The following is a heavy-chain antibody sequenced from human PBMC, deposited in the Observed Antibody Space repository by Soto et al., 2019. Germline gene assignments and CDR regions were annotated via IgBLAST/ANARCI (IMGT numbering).Heavy chain of an antibody. CDR2: INTDGSST. V-gene: IGHV3-74*03. D-gene: IGHD3-10*01. CDR1: GFTFSNAW. Sequence: PGGSLRLSCAASGFTFSNAWMSWVRQAPGKGLEWVGRINTDGSSTKYADSVKGRFTISRDNAKNTLYLQMNSLGVEDTAVYFCVRAAARGDDWGQGTLATVSS. J-gene: IGHJ4*02. CDR3: VRAAARGDD.